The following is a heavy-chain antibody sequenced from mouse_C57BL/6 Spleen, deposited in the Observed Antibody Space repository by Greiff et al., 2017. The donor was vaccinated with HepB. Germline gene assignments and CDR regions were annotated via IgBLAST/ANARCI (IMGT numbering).Heavy chain of an antibody. Sequence: VQLKESVAELVRPGASVKLSCTASGFNIKNTYMHWVKQRPEQGLEWIGRIDPANGDTKYAPKFQGKATITADTSSNTAYLQLSSLTSEDTAIYYCAREESIYYDYGGYAMDYWGQGTSVTVSS. J-gene: IGHJ4*01. CDR3: AREESIYYDYGGYAMDY. V-gene: IGHV14-3*01. D-gene: IGHD2-4*01. CDR1: GFNIKNTY. CDR2: IDPANGDT.